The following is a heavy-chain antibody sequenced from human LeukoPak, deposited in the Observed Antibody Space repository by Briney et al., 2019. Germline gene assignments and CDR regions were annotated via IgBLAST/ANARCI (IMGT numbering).Heavy chain of an antibody. J-gene: IGHJ4*02. CDR2: ISGSGDST. V-gene: IGHV3-23*01. CDR1: GFTFSTYA. Sequence: PEGSLRLSCAASGFTFSTYAMSWVRQAPGKGLEWVSDISGSGDSTHYADSVKGRFTISRDNSENTLYLQMNSLRVEDTAVYYCAKGPPDSSNWYKRTEGWGQGTLVTVSS. D-gene: IGHD6-13*01. CDR3: AKGPPDSSNWYKRTEG.